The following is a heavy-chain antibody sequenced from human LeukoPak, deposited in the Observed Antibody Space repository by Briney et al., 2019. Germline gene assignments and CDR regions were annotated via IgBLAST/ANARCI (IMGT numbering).Heavy chain of an antibody. J-gene: IGHJ4*02. V-gene: IGHV4-39*01. CDR1: GGSITISDYY. CDR2: ISHTGTT. Sequence: PSETLSLTCTVSGGSITISDYYWGWIRLPPGKGLEWIGTISHTGTTYYNPSLQSRVTISVDKSKNQFSLKLSSVPAADTAVYYGATREHHVLGTPGDYWGQGTLVTVSS. CDR3: ATREHHVLGTPGDY. D-gene: IGHD6-6*01.